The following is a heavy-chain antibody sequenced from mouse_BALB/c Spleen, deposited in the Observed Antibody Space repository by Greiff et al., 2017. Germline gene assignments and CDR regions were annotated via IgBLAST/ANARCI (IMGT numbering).Heavy chain of an antibody. CDR3: ARGLSTMITTWDY. Sequence: EVQGVESGGGLVKPGGSLKLSCAASGFTFSSYAMSWVRQSPEKRLEWVAEISSGGSYTYYPDTVTGRFTISRDNAKNTLYLEMSSLRSEDTAMYYCARGLSTMITTWDYWGQGTTLTVSS. J-gene: IGHJ2*01. D-gene: IGHD2-4*01. V-gene: IGHV5-9-4*01. CDR1: GFTFSSYA. CDR2: ISSGGSYT.